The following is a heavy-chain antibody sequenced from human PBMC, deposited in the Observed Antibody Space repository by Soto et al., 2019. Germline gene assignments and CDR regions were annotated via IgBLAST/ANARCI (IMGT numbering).Heavy chain of an antibody. Sequence: GASVKVSCKASGYTFTNYYMHWVRQAPGQGLEWMGVIHYSGATPTYAQKFQGRVTITADKSTSTAYMELSSLRSEDTAVYYCARPPDGGNSDAFDIWGQGTMVTVSS. CDR1: GYTFTNYY. CDR2: IHYSGATP. J-gene: IGHJ3*02. CDR3: ARPPDGGNSDAFDI. V-gene: IGHV1-46*01. D-gene: IGHD2-21*02.